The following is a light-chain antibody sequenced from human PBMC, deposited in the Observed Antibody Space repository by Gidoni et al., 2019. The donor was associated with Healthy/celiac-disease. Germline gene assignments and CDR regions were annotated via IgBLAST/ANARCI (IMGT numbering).Light chain of an antibody. Sequence: DIQMTQSPSSLSASVGDRVTITCRASQSMSSYLNWYQQKPGKAPKLLIYAASSLQSGVPSRFSGSGSGTDFTLTSSRRQPEDFATYYCQQSYSTPITFGQGTRLEIK. J-gene: IGKJ5*01. CDR3: QQSYSTPIT. V-gene: IGKV1-39*01. CDR2: AAS. CDR1: QSMSSY.